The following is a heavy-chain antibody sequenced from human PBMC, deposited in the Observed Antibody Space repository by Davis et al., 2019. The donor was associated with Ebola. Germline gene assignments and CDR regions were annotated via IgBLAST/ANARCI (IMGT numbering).Heavy chain of an antibody. D-gene: IGHD2-8*01. CDR2: ISSSSSYI. CDR1: GFTFSSYS. CDR3: ARAHVRRDAFDI. V-gene: IGHV3-21*01. J-gene: IGHJ3*02. Sequence: GESLKISCAASGFTFSSYSMNWVRQAPGKGLEWVSSISSSSSYIYYADSVKGRFTISRDNAKNSLYLQMNSLRAEDTAVYYCARAHVRRDAFDIWGQGTMVTVSS.